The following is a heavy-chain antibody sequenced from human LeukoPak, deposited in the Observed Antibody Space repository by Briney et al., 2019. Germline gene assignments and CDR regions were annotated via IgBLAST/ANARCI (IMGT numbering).Heavy chain of an antibody. V-gene: IGHV4-38-2*01. CDR2: IYHSGST. D-gene: IGHD4-11*01. CDR1: GYSNSSGYY. CDR3: ARRGLSNYGSGY. J-gene: IGHJ4*02. Sequence: SETLSLTCAVSGYSNSSGYYWGWIRQPPGKGLEWIGSIYHSGSTYYNPSLKSRVTISVDTSKNQFSLKLSSVTAADTAVYYCARRGLSNYGSGYWGQGTLVTVSS.